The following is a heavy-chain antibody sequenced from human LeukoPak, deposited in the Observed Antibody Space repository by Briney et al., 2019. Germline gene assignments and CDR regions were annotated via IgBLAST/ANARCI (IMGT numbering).Heavy chain of an antibody. D-gene: IGHD2-2*01. J-gene: IGHJ4*02. CDR2: IRSKAYGGTA. V-gene: IGHV3-49*03. CDR1: GFIFNNAW. Sequence: PGGSLRLSCAASGFIFNNAWMSWFRQAPGKGLEWVGFIRSKAYGGTAEYAASVKGRFIMSRDDSKSIAYLQMNSLKNEDTAVYYCTRDCSSTTCSFDYWGQGTLVTVSS. CDR3: TRDCSSTTCSFDY.